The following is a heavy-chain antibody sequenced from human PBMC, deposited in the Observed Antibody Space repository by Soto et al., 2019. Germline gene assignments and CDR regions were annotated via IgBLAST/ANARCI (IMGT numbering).Heavy chain of an antibody. V-gene: IGHV3-7*01. J-gene: IGHJ4*02. Sequence: XXSLRLSCAASGFTFSSYWMSWVRQAPGKGLEWVANIKQDGSEKYYVDSVKGRFTISRDNAKNSLYLQMDSLRAEDTAVYYCARDFSGGWYVWGQGTLVTVSS. CDR3: ARDFSGGWYV. CDR2: IKQDGSEK. CDR1: GFTFSSYW. D-gene: IGHD6-19*01.